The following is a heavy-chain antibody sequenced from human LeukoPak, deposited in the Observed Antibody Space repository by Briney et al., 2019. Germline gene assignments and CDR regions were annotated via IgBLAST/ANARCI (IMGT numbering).Heavy chain of an antibody. CDR3: AKGLIVGATPFDY. V-gene: IGHV3-23*01. CDR2: ISGSGGST. CDR1: GFTFSSYW. Sequence: GGSLRLSCAASGFTFSSYWMHWVRQAPGKGLEWVSAISGSGGSTYYADSVKGRFTISRDNSKNTLYLQMNSLRAEDTAVYYCAKGLIVGATPFDYWGQGTLVTVSS. D-gene: IGHD1-26*01. J-gene: IGHJ4*02.